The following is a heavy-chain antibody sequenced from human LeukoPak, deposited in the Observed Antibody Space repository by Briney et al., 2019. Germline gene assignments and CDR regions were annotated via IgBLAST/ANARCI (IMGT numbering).Heavy chain of an antibody. CDR3: ARTYCSSTSCYGTGYYYFDY. CDR1: GFTFSSYW. Sequence: GGSLRLSCAASGFTFSSYWMHWVRQAPGKGLVWVSRINSDGSSTSYADSVKGRFTISRDNSKNTLYLQMGSLRAEDMAVYYCARTYCSSTSCYGTGYYYFDYWGQGTLVTVSS. V-gene: IGHV3-74*01. J-gene: IGHJ4*02. CDR2: INSDGSST. D-gene: IGHD2-2*01.